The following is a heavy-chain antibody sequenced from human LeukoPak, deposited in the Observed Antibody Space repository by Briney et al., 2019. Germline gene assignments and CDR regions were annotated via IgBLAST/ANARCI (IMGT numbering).Heavy chain of an antibody. CDR1: VDSLFSNGVA. CDR3: ARGHNSAFDI. D-gene: IGHD1-1*01. Sequence: SQTLSLTCAISVDSLFSNGVAWNWIRQSPLRGLEWLGRTFCTSKCYNEYAVYVRSRVTINPDTSKNQFSLQLSSLTPEDSAIYYCARGHNSAFDIWGQGTMVTVSS. J-gene: IGHJ3*02. V-gene: IGHV6-1*01. CDR2: TFCTSKCYN.